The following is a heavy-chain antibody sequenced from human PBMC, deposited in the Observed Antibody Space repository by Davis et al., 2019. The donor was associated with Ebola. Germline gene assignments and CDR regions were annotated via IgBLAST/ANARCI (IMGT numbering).Heavy chain of an antibody. V-gene: IGHV3-74*01. CDR2: INSDGSST. D-gene: IGHD3-16*02. CDR3: ASDTPVIPDAFDI. J-gene: IGHJ3*02. Sequence: PGGSLRLSCAASGFTFSSYWMHWVRQAPGKGLVWVSRINSDGSSTSYADSVKGRFTISRDNAKNTLYLQMNSLRAEDTAVYYCASDTPVIPDAFDIWGQGTMVTVSS. CDR1: GFTFSSYW.